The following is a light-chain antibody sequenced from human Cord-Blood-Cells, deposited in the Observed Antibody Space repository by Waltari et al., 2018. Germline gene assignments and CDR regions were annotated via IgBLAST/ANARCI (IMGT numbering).Light chain of an antibody. CDR3: QQYNNWPPQYT. J-gene: IGKJ2*01. Sequence: EIVMTQSPATLSVSPGERATLSCRASQSVSSNLAWYQQKTGQAPRLLIYGAYTRATGIPARFSGSGSGTEFTLTISSLQSEDFAVYYCQQYNNWPPQYTFGQGTKLEIK. CDR1: QSVSSN. CDR2: GAY. V-gene: IGKV3-15*01.